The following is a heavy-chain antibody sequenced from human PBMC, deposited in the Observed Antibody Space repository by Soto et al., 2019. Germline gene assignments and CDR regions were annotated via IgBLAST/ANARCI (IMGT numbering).Heavy chain of an antibody. CDR3: VRSVPYYDFWSGYYPYYYGMDV. D-gene: IGHD3-3*01. Sequence: PSETLSLTCTVSGGSISSYYWSWIRQPPGKGLEWIGYIYYSGSTNYNPSLKSRVTISVDTSKNQFSLKLSSVTAADTAVYYCVRSVPYYDFWSGYYPYYYGMDVWGQGTTVTVSS. CDR2: IYYSGST. J-gene: IGHJ6*02. CDR1: GGSISSYY. V-gene: IGHV4-59*01.